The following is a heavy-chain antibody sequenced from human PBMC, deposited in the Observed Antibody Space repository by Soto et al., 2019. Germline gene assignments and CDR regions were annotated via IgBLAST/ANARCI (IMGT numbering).Heavy chain of an antibody. CDR3: AWYPLGGVDAFDI. Sequence: QVQLQESGPGLVKPSQTLSLTCTVSGGSISSGALYWGWIRQHPGKGLAWIGYIYYSGSTYYDPSLKNRLTVSLDKSKNQVSLKLNSVTAADTAVYFCAWYPLGGVDAFDILGQGTMVTV. CDR1: GGSISSGALY. D-gene: IGHD3-16*01. V-gene: IGHV4-31*03. CDR2: IYYSGST. J-gene: IGHJ3*02.